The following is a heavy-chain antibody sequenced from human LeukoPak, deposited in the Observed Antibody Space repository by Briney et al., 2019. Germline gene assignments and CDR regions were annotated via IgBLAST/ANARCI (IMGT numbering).Heavy chain of an antibody. D-gene: IGHD3-10*01. J-gene: IGHJ5*02. V-gene: IGHV4-34*01. CDR2: INHSGST. CDR1: GGSFSGYY. CDR3: ARGKMVRGVRVNWFDP. Sequence: NPSETLSLTCAVYGGSFSGYYWSWIRQPPGKGLEWIGEINHSGSTNYNPSLKSRVTISVDTSKNQFSLKLSSVTAADTAVYYCARGKMVRGVRVNWFDPWGQGTLVTVSS.